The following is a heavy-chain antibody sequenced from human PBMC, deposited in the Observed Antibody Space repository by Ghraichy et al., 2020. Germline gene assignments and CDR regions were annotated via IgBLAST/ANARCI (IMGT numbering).Heavy chain of an antibody. J-gene: IGHJ4*02. CDR3: ARDLSSGYTVDY. V-gene: IGHV3-48*02. CDR1: GFAFSTYN. Sequence: GGSLRLSCAASGFAFSTYNMNWVRQAPGKGLEWVSYISSSSTIYYVDSVKGRFTISRDNAKNSLYLQMNSLRDEDTAVYYCARDLSSGYTVDYWGQGTLVTVSS. D-gene: IGHD3-22*01. CDR2: ISSSSTI.